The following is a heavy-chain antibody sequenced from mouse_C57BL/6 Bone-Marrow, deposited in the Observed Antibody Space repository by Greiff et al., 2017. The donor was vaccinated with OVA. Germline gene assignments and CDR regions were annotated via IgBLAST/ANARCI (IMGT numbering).Heavy chain of an antibody. CDR3: TRESMITTKEAWFAY. D-gene: IGHD2-4*01. CDR1: GFTFSSYA. V-gene: IGHV5-9-1*02. CDR2: ISSGGDYI. J-gene: IGHJ3*01. Sequence: DVKLVESGAGLVKPGGSLKLSCAASGFTFSSYAMSWVRQTPEKRLEWVAYISSGGDYIYYADTVKGRFTISRDNARNTLYLQMSSLKSEDTAMYYCTRESMITTKEAWFAYWGQGTLVTVSA.